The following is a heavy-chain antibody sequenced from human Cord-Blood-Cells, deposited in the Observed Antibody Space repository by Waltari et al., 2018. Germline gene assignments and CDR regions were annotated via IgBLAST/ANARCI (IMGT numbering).Heavy chain of an antibody. CDR1: GGTFSSYA. D-gene: IGHD2-2*01. CDR3: ARTQTPGYCSSTSCYYFDY. V-gene: IGHV1-69*09. Sequence: QVQLVQSGAEVKKPGSSVKVSCKASGGTFSSYAISWVRQAPGQGLEWMGRIIPILGIANYAQKFQGSVTITADKSTSTAYMELSSLRSEDTAVYYCARTQTPGYCSSTSCYYFDYWGQGTLVTVSS. CDR2: IIPILGIA. J-gene: IGHJ4*02.